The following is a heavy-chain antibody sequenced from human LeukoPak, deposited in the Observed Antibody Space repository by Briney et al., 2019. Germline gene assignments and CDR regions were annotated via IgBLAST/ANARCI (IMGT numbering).Heavy chain of an antibody. Sequence: ASVKVSCKASGYTFTSYYMHWVRQAPGQGLEWMGLINPSGGSTSYAQKFQGRVTMTRDTSTSTVYMELSSLRSEDTAVYYCARDREATEPHFDPWGQGTLVTVSS. CDR2: INPSGGST. CDR3: ARDREATEPHFDP. CDR1: GYTFTSYY. V-gene: IGHV1-46*01. D-gene: IGHD5-24*01. J-gene: IGHJ5*02.